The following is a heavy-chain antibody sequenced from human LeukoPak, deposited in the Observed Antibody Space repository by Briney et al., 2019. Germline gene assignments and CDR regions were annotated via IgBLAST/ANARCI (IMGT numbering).Heavy chain of an antibody. CDR3: AREGGYVEGDLT. CDR1: GFTVSSNY. Sequence: GGSLRLSCAASGFTVSSNYMSWVRQAPGKGLEWVSVIYSGGSTYYADSVQGRFTISRHNSKNTLDLHMNSLRAEDTAVYYCAREGGYVEGDLTWGQGTLVTVSS. J-gene: IGHJ4*02. D-gene: IGHD5-12*01. V-gene: IGHV3-53*04. CDR2: IYSGGST.